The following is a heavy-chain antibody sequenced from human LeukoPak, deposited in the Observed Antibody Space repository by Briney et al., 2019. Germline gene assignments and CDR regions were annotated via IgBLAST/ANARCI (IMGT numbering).Heavy chain of an antibody. CDR1: GFAFSSYA. CDR3: AREMVGRDGYNLYAFDI. CDR2: ISYDGSNK. Sequence: QPGRSLRLSCAASGFAFSSYAMHWVRQAPGKGLEWVAVISYDGSNKYYADSVKGRFTFSRDNSKNTLYLQMNSLRAEDTAVYYCAREMVGRDGYNLYAFDIWGQGTMVTVSS. V-gene: IGHV3-30-3*01. D-gene: IGHD5-24*01. J-gene: IGHJ3*02.